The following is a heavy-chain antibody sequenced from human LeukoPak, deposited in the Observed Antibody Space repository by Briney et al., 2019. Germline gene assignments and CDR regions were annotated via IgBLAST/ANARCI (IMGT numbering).Heavy chain of an antibody. V-gene: IGHV3-7*02. D-gene: IGHD3-22*01. CDR3: ARIYYDSSGYRLFDY. CDR2: INEDGSEK. J-gene: IGHJ4*02. Sequence: GGSLRLSCAASGFTFSTHWMSWVRQAPGKGLAWVVNINEDGSEKYYVDSVKGRFTISRDNAKNSLYLQMNSLRAEDTALYYCARIYYDSSGYRLFDYWGQGTLVTVSS. CDR1: GFTFSTHW.